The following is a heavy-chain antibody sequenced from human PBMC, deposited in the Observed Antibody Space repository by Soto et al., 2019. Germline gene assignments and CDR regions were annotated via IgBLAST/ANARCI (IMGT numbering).Heavy chain of an antibody. D-gene: IGHD4-17*01. CDR2: ISYSGSA. V-gene: IGHV4-39*01. Sequence: PSETLSLTCTVSGGSISGSSYYWGWIRQPPGKGLEWIGSISYSGSAYYSPSLKSRVTISVDTSKNQFSLNLSSVIAADTAAYYCAGLFGDYVSYWGQGTLVTVSS. CDR1: GGSISGSSYY. CDR3: AGLFGDYVSY. J-gene: IGHJ4*02.